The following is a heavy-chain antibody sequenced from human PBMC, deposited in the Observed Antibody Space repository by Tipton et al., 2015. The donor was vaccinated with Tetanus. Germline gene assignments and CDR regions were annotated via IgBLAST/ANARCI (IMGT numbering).Heavy chain of an antibody. Sequence: SLRLSCAVSGGSISSSNWWSWVRQPPGKGLEWIGEIYHSGSTNYNPSLKSRVTISVDKSKNQFSLKLSSVTAADTAVYYCASAGYNWNYSGWGQGTLVTVSS. CDR1: GGSISSSNW. CDR3: ASAGYNWNYSG. V-gene: IGHV4-4*02. CDR2: IYHSGST. J-gene: IGHJ4*02. D-gene: IGHD1-7*01.